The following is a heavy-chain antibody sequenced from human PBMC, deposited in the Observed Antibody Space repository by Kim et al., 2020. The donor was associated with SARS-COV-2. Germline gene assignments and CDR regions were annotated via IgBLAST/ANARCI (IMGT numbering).Heavy chain of an antibody. CDR2: INHSGST. D-gene: IGHD6-13*01. Sequence: SETLSLTCAVYGGSFSGYYWSWIRQPPGKGLEWIGEINHSGSTNYNPSLKSRVTISVDTSKNQFSLKLSSVTAADTAVYYCARGYSSPNSKADPNGYYYYMDVWGKGTTVTVSS. CDR3: ARGYSSPNSKADPNGYYYYMDV. J-gene: IGHJ6*03. V-gene: IGHV4-34*01. CDR1: GGSFSGYY.